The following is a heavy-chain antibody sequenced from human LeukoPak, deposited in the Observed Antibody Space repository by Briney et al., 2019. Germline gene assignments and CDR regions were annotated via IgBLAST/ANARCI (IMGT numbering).Heavy chain of an antibody. CDR3: AKDRPYDSSGYCPPYYFDY. J-gene: IGHJ4*02. D-gene: IGHD3-22*01. V-gene: IGHV3-23*01. CDR2: IIGMGGST. Sequence: GRSLRLSCAASGSTFSMYAMSWVRQAPGKGLEWVSAIIGMGGSTYYADSVKGRFTISRDNSKNTLYLQMNSLRAEDTAVYYCAKDRPYDSSGYCPPYYFDYWGQGTLVTVSS. CDR1: GSTFSMYA.